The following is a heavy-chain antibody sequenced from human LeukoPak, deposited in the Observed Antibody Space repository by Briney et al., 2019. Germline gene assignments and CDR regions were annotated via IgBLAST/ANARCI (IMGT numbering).Heavy chain of an antibody. V-gene: IGHV3-11*06. J-gene: IGHJ4*02. Sequence: GGSLRPSCAAAAFTSSNYYMSWIRQAQGKGLEWVSYISSSSSYTNYADSVKGRLTISRDNAKNSLYLQRNSLRADDTAVYYCARGIYRRFDYWGQGRLVSVCS. CDR3: ARGIYRRFDY. CDR1: AFTSSNYY. CDR2: ISSSSSYT. D-gene: IGHD2-2*02.